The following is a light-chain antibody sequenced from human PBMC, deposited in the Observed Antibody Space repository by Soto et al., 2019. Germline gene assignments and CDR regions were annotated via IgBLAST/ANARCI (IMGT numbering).Light chain of an antibody. Sequence: EIVLTQSPGTLSLSPGERATLSCRVSQSVTNNLAWYQQKPGLAPRLLIYGASTRATGIPGRFSGSGSGTEFTLTISSLQSDDSAVYFCQQYKNWPPITFGQGTRLEIK. V-gene: IGKV3-15*01. CDR3: QQYKNWPPIT. J-gene: IGKJ5*01. CDR2: GAS. CDR1: QSVTNN.